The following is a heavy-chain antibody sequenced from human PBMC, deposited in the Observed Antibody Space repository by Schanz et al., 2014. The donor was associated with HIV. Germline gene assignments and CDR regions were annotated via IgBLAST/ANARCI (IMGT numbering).Heavy chain of an antibody. Sequence: QVQLVESGGGVVQPGTSLRLSCAVSGFTFSTYGMHWVRQAPGKGLDWVAALWYDGSSKYYADSVKGQFTISRDNAKKSLYLQMNSLRTEDTAVYYCARDRISTVGAPHFDLWGQGTLVTVSS. CDR2: LWYDGSSK. D-gene: IGHD1-26*01. V-gene: IGHV3-33*01. CDR3: ARDRISTVGAPHFDL. J-gene: IGHJ4*02. CDR1: GFTFSTYG.